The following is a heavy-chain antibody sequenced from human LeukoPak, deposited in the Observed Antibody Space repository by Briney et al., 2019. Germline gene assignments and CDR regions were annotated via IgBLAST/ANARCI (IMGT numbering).Heavy chain of an antibody. CDR1: GGSFSGYY. CDR3: ASGSYYGSGHD. V-gene: IGHV4-59*01. Sequence: SETLSLTCAVYGGSFSGYYWSWIRQPPGKGLEWIGYIYYSGSTNYNPSLKSRVTISVDTSKNQFSLKLSSVTAADTAVYYCASGSYYGSGHDWGQGTLVTVSS. D-gene: IGHD1-26*01. CDR2: IYYSGST. J-gene: IGHJ4*02.